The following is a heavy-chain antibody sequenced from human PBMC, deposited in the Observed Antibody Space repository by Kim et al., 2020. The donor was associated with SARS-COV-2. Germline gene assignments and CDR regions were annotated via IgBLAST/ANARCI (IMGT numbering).Heavy chain of an antibody. CDR1: GASINTFY. V-gene: IGHV4-59*13. J-gene: IGHJ1*01. CDR3: SRALGFSGTDF. CDR2: VFQSGST. D-gene: IGHD6-25*01. Sequence: SETLSLTFTVSGASINTFYWSWLRQAPGKGLEWIGYVFQSGSTKYNPSLKSRVTISLDTPKTKDSLKLKSVTAADTATSFCSRALGFSGTDF.